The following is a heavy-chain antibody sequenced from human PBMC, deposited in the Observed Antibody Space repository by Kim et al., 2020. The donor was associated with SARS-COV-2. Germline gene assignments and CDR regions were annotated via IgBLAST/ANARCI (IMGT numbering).Heavy chain of an antibody. CDR3: TTEGEYYYDSSGYFPIDY. Sequence: KGRFTISRDDSKTTLYLQMNSLKTEDTAVYYCTTEGEYYYDSSGYFPIDYWGQGTLVTVSS. J-gene: IGHJ4*02. D-gene: IGHD3-22*01. V-gene: IGHV3-15*01.